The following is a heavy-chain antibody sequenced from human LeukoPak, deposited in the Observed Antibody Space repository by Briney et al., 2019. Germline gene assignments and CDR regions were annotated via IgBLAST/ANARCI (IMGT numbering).Heavy chain of an antibody. CDR2: ISVCSDVI. CDR1: GLTFSNSA. Sequence: PGGSLRLSCAVSGLTFSNSAMSWVRQAPGKGLEWVSAISVCSDVIYYADSVKGRFAISRDNSKHTVYLQMDSLRAEDTAAYYCAKSHVSTATGTGRYFDYWGQGTLVTVSS. CDR3: AKSHVSTATGTGRYFDY. V-gene: IGHV3-23*01. J-gene: IGHJ4*02. D-gene: IGHD3-9*01.